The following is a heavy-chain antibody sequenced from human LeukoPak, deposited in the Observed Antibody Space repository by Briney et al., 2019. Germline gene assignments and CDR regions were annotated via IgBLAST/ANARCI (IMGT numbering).Heavy chain of an antibody. CDR1: GGSTSGYF. J-gene: IGHJ4*02. V-gene: IGHV4-4*07. D-gene: IGHD5-12*01. CDR2: IYSSGIN. Sequence: SETLSLTCTVSGGSTSGYFWSWIRQPAGKGLEWIGRIYSSGINNYNPSLKGRVTMSLDTSKNHLSLNLSSVTAADTAVYYCAREPTSGREPTSGRPLDYWGQGTLVAVSS. CDR3: AREPTSGREPTSGRPLDY.